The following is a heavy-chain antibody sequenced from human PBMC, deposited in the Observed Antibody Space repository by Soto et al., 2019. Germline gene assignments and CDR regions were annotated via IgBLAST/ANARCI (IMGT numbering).Heavy chain of an antibody. CDR3: AKPRNTGSYHLKLDFDS. D-gene: IGHD1-26*01. CDR1: GFNFGNYA. J-gene: IGHJ4*02. V-gene: IGHV3-23*01. CDR2: IGGGGNT. Sequence: GGSLRLSCAASGFNFGNYAISWVRQAPGKGPEWVSSIGGGGNTYYADSVKGRFTISRDNSKNIVFLQMNTLRADDAAVYYCAKPRNTGSYHLKLDFDSWGQGTLVTVSS.